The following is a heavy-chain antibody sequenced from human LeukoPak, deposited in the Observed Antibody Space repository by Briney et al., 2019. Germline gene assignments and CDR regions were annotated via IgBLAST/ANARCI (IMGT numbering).Heavy chain of an antibody. V-gene: IGHV1-8*03. CDR1: GYTFTSYD. CDR3: ARGRSAYSSGWYRSTPTYYFDY. D-gene: IGHD6-19*01. Sequence: ASVKVSCKASGYTFTSYDINWVRQATGQGLEWMGWMNPNSGNTGYAQKSQGRVTITRNTSISTAYMELSSLRSEDTAVYYCARGRSAYSSGWYRSTPTYYFDYWGQGTLVTVSS. J-gene: IGHJ4*02. CDR2: MNPNSGNT.